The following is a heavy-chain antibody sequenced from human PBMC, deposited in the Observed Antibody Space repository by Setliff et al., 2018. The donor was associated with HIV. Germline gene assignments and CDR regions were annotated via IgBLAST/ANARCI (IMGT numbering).Heavy chain of an antibody. CDR1: GYKFTGYQ. V-gene: IGHV1-18*04. CDR3: ARGSRYFDY. Sequence: ASVKVSCKASGYKFTGYQMHWVRQAPGQGLEWMGWISGYNGDTKYVQRLQNRVTLTTDTSTNTAYMELRSLRSEDTAVYYCARGSRYFDYWGQGTLVTVSS. J-gene: IGHJ4*02. D-gene: IGHD3-10*01. CDR2: ISGYNGDT.